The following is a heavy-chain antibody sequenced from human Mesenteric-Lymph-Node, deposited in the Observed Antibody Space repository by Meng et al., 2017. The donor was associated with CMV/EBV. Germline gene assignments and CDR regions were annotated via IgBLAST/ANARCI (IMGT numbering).Heavy chain of an antibody. V-gene: IGHV4-31*03. J-gene: IGHJ6*02. CDR3: ARRRYDFWSGYIYGMDV. Sequence: LRLSCTVSGDSISSGGYNWYWIRQHPGKGLEWIGYMYYGGSTQYNPSLKSRVTISVDTSKNQFSLKVNSVTAADTAVYYCARRRYDFWSGYIYGMDVWGQGTTVTVSS. D-gene: IGHD3-3*01. CDR2: MYYGGST. CDR1: GDSISSGGYN.